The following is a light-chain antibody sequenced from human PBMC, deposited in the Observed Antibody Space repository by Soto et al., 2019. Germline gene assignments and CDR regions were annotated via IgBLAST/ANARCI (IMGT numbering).Light chain of an antibody. CDR3: QQFNSYPRT. V-gene: IGKV1-13*02. J-gene: IGKJ2*01. Sequence: AIQLTQSPSSLSASVGDRVTITCRASRGVSSALAWYQQIPGKAPKLLIYDASSLDSGVPSRFSCSGSWTDFTLNISSLQPEDFATYDCQQFNSYPRTCGQGTKLEIK. CDR2: DAS. CDR1: RGVSSA.